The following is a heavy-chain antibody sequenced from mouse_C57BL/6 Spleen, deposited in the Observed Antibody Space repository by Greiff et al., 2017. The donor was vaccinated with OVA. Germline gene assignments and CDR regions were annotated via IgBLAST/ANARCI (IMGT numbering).Heavy chain of an antibody. CDR3: ARVGLLRYPWYFDV. CDR2: INPNNGGT. Sequence: EVQLQQSGPELVKPGASVKIPCKASGYTFTDYNMDWVKQSHGKSLEWIGDINPNNGGTIYNQKFKGKATLTVDKSSSTAYMELRSLTSEDTAVYYCARVGLLRYPWYFDVWGTGTTVTVSS. V-gene: IGHV1-18*01. J-gene: IGHJ1*03. D-gene: IGHD1-1*01. CDR1: GYTFTDYN.